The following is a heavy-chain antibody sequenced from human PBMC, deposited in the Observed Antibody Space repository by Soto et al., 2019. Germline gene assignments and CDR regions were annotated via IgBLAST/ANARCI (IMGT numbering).Heavy chain of an antibody. CDR3: ARADRLSWLYGMDV. V-gene: IGHV3-21*01. J-gene: IGHJ6*02. CDR2: ISSSSSYI. D-gene: IGHD5-12*01. Sequence: GGSLRLSCAASGFTFSSYSMNWVRQAPGKGLEWVSSISSSSSYIYYADSVKGRFTISRDNAKNSLYLQMNSLRAEDTAVYYCARADRLSWLYGMDVWGQGTTVTVSS. CDR1: GFTFSSYS.